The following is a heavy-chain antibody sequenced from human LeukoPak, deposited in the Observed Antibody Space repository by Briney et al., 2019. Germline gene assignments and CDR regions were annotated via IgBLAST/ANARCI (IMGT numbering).Heavy chain of an antibody. CDR3: AKDLRPKIVVVPAAPFDY. Sequence: ASVKVSCKASGYTFTNYGISWVRQAPGQGLEWMGWISAYNGYTDYAQKLQFRVTMTRDTSTSTVYMELSSLRSEDTAVYYCAKDLRPKIVVVPAAPFDYWGQGTLVTVSS. CDR2: ISAYNGYT. V-gene: IGHV1-18*01. J-gene: IGHJ4*02. D-gene: IGHD2-2*01. CDR1: GYTFTNYG.